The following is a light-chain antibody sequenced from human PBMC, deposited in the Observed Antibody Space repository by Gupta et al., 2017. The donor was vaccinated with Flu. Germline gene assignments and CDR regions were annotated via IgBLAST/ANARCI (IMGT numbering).Light chain of an antibody. CDR3: QVWDSGSDHEV. J-gene: IGLJ3*02. Sequence: GKTARITCGGDNIRTKTVHWYRQRPGQAPVLVVYDDSARPSGIPERFSGSNSGNTATLTISRVEAGDEADYYCQVWDSGSDHEVFGGGTKLTV. CDR1: NIRTKT. CDR2: DDS. V-gene: IGLV3-21*03.